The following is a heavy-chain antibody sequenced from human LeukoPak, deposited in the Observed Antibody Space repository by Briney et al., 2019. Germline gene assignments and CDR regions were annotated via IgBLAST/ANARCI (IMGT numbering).Heavy chain of an antibody. CDR3: AKWGPHCVGDYCPALDS. CDR2: ISYDVNNK. D-gene: IGHD2-21*02. J-gene: IGHJ4*02. Sequence: PGGSLRLSCAVSGFTFSSYGMHWVRQAPGKGLEWVAFISYDVNNKWYADSVKGRFTISRDNSKNTLFLQVNSLRADDTAVYYCAKWGPHCVGDYCPALDSWGQGTLVTVSS. CDR1: GFTFSSYG. V-gene: IGHV3-30*18.